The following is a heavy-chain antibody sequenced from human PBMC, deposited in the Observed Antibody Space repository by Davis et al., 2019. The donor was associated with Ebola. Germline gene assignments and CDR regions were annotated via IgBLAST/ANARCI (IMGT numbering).Heavy chain of an antibody. J-gene: IGHJ3*02. D-gene: IGHD4-17*01. Sequence: AASVKVSCKASGYTFTGYYMHWVRQAPGQGLEWMGIINPSGGSTSYAQKFQGRVTMTRDTSTSTVYMELRSLRSDDTAVYYCARKRNYGAFDIWGQGTMVTVSS. V-gene: IGHV1-46*01. CDR3: ARKRNYGAFDI. CDR2: INPSGGST. CDR1: GYTFTGYY.